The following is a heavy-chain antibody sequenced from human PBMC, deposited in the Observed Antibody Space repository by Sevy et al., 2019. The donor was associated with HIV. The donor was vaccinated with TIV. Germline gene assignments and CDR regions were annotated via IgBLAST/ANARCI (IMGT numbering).Heavy chain of an antibody. J-gene: IGHJ6*02. CDR2: FFYSGST. Sequence: SETLSLTCTVSGDSISGYYWSWIRQPPGKGLEWIGYFFYSGSTNYNPSLKSRVTISVDMTRNQVSLKVRSVTAADTAVYYCARGTAAPRGMDVWGQGTTVTVSS. CDR1: GDSISGYY. CDR3: ARGTAAPRGMDV. V-gene: IGHV4-59*01. D-gene: IGHD6-13*01.